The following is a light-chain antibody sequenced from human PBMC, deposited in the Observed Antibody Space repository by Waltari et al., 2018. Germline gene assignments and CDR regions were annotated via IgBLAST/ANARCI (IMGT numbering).Light chain of an antibody. Sequence: DIQMTQSPSSLSASVGDKVTITCRESQGISSYLNWFQQKPGKAPKLLIYAASSLESGVPSRFSGSGSGTEFTLTISSLQPEDFAAYYCLQHNSYPYSFGQGTKVEIK. CDR1: QGISSY. J-gene: IGKJ2*03. CDR2: AAS. CDR3: LQHNSYPYS. V-gene: IGKV1-17*01.